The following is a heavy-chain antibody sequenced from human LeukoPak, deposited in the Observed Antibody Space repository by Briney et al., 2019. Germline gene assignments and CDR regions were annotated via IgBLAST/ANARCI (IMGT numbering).Heavy chain of an antibody. CDR3: ARDESGDNDAFDI. CDR1: GFTFSNYA. CDR2: ISGSSNYI. D-gene: IGHD2-21*01. V-gene: IGHV3-21*01. J-gene: IGHJ3*02. Sequence: PGGSLRLSCAASGFTFSNYAMSWVRQAPGKGLEWVSSISGSSNYIYYADSVKGRFTISRGNAKNSLYLQMNSLRVEDTAVYYCARDESGDNDAFDIWGQGTMVTVSS.